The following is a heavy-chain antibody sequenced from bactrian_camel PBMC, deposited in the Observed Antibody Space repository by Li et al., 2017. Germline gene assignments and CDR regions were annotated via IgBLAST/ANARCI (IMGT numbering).Heavy chain of an antibody. V-gene: IGHV3S40*01. CDR3: TRGSWTYFS. Sequence: VQLVESGGGLVQPGGSLRLSCAASGFTFSSYAMNWVRLAPGKGFEWVSSINKAGDTTYNVDSVKGRFTISRDNPTNTVYLQLDSLKTEDTALYFCTRGSWTYFSWGQGTQVTVS. CDR2: INKAGDTT. J-gene: IGHJ6*01. CDR1: GFTFSSYA. D-gene: IGHD6*01.